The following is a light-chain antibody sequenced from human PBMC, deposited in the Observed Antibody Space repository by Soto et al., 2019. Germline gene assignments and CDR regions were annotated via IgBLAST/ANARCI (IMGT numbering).Light chain of an antibody. Sequence: EIVLTQSPATLSLSPGEGATLSCRASQSVSSYLAWYQQKPGQAPRLLIYVASNRATGIPARFSGSGSGTDFTLIISSLEPEDFAVYYCQQGSNWPVTFGQGTKVEV. CDR2: VAS. V-gene: IGKV3-11*01. J-gene: IGKJ1*01. CDR3: QQGSNWPVT. CDR1: QSVSSY.